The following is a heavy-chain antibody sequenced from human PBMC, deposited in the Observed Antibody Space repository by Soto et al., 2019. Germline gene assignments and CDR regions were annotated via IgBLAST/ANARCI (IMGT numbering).Heavy chain of an antibody. J-gene: IGHJ5*02. CDR1: GYTFTSYD. D-gene: IGHD2-2*01. CDR2: MNPDSGDT. V-gene: IGHV1-8*01. CDR3: ARGLVGCSSTSCYQGFDP. Sequence: GASVKVSCKASGYTFTSYDINWVRQATGQGLEWMGWMNPDSGDTGYAQNFQGRVTMTRNTSIRTAYMELSSLRSEETAVYYCARGLVGCSSTSCYQGFDPWGQGTQVTVSS.